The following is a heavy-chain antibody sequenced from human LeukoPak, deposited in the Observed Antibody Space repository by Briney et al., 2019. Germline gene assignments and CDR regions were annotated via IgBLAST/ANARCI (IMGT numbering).Heavy chain of an antibody. J-gene: IGHJ6*02. CDR3: ARYCSGGGCYWPYYYYYGMDV. V-gene: IGHV3-33*01. CDR1: GFTFSSYG. D-gene: IGHD2-15*01. Sequence: GGSLRLSCAASGFTFSSYGMHWVRQAPGKGLEWVAVIWYDGSNKYYADSVKGRFTISRDNSKNTLYLQMNILRAEDTAVYYCARYCSGGGCYWPYYYYYGMDVWGQGTTVTVSS. CDR2: IWYDGSNK.